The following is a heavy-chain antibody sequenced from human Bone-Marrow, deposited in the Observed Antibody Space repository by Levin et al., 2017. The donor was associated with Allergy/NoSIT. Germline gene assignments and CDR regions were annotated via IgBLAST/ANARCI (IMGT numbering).Heavy chain of an antibody. J-gene: IGHJ4*02. V-gene: IGHV3-73*01. D-gene: IGHD1-7*01. CDR3: SVGREL. Sequence: GGSLRLSCEASGFNFSDSALHWVRQASGKGLEWIGRIRNKTHHYATAYDASAGGRFTISRDDSKSTSYLLMTSLKTDDTAVYYCSVGRELWGQGTLVAVSS. CDR1: GFNFSDSA. CDR2: IRNKTHHYAT.